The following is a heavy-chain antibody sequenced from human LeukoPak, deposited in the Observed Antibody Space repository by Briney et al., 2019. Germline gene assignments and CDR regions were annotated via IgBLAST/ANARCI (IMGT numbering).Heavy chain of an antibody. V-gene: IGHV4-59*01. J-gene: IGHJ4*01. CDR3: ARRASSGWLFDY. D-gene: IGHD6-19*01. Sequence: SETLSLICTVSGGSLSSYYWSWIRQPPGKGLEWIGYIFYSGSTNYNPSLKSRVTISVDTSKNQFSLKLSSVTAADTAVCYCARRASSGWLFDYWGHGTLVTVSS. CDR1: GGSLSSYY. CDR2: IFYSGST.